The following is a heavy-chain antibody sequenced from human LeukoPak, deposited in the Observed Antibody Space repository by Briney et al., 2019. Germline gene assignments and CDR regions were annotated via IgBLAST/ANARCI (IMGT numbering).Heavy chain of an antibody. CDR1: GFTFSSCA. CDR2: ISGSGGST. V-gene: IGHV3-23*01. J-gene: IGHJ4*02. CDR3: TKWAYPLYYYDSSGYYSDY. Sequence: GGSLRLSCAASGFTFSSCAMSWVRQAPGKGLEWVSAISGSGGSTYYADSVKGRFTISRDNSKNTLYLQMNSLRAEDTAVYYCTKWAYPLYYYDSSGYYSDYWGQGTLVTVSS. D-gene: IGHD3-22*01.